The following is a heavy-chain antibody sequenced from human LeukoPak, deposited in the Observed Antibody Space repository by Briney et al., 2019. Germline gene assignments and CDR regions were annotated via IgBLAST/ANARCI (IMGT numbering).Heavy chain of an antibody. CDR1: GGSISSYY. CDR2: IYYSGST. J-gene: IGHJ2*01. V-gene: IGHV4-59*08. Sequence: TSETLSLTCTVSGGSISSYYWSWIRQPPGKGLEWIGYIYYSGSTNYNPSLKSRVTISVDTSKNQFSLKLSSVTAADAAVYYCARQGGGFWYFDLWGRGTLVTVSS. D-gene: IGHD6-25*01. CDR3: ARQGGGFWYFDL.